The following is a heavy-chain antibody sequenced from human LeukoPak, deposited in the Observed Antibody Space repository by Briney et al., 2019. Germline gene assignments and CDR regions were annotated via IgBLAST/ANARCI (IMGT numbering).Heavy chain of an antibody. J-gene: IGHJ4*02. V-gene: IGHV3-74*01. D-gene: IGHD4-17*01. Sequence: GGSLRLSCAASGFTFSNYWMHSVRQAPRKGLVWVSRINSDGSSTTSADSGKGRFTISRDNAKNTLYLQMNSLRAEDTAVYYCAKGGATVIDYWGQGTLVTVSS. CDR1: GFTFSNYW. CDR2: INSDGSST. CDR3: AKGGATVIDY.